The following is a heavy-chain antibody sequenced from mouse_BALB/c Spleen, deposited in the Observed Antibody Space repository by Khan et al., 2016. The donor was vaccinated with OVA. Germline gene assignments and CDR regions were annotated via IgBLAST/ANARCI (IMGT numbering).Heavy chain of an antibody. Sequence: QVQLKESGPEVVRPGVSVKISCKGSGYTFTDYAMHWVKQSHAKSLAWIGLISTYSGNTNYKQKFKGKATMTVDKSSSTAYMELARLTSEDSALFYCKRPAYNGDYDDWGQGTTLTVAA. CDR3: KRPAYNGDYDD. D-gene: IGHD2-13*01. J-gene: IGHJ2*01. V-gene: IGHV1S137*01. CDR2: ISTYSGNT. CDR1: GYTFTDYA.